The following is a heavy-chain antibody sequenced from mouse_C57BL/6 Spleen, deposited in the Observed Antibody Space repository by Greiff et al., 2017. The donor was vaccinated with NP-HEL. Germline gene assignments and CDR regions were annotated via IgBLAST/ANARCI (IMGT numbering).Heavy chain of an antibody. V-gene: IGHV14-1*01. J-gene: IGHJ2*01. CDR2: IDPGDGDT. D-gene: IGHD3-2*02. CDR3: TKSQDY. CDR1: GFNIKDYY. Sequence: VQLQQPGAELVRPGASVKLSCTASGFNIKDYYMHWVKQRPEQGLEWIGGIDPGDGDTEYAPKFQGKATLTEDTSSNTAYLQLSSLTSEDTAVYYCTKSQDYWGQGTTLTVSS.